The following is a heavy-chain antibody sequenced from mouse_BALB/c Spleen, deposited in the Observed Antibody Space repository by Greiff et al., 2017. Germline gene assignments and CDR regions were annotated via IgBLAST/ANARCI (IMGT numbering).Heavy chain of an antibody. CDR3: ASPHYDGFAY. Sequence: EVMLVESGGGLVKPGGSLKLSCAASGFTFSSYAMSWVRQTPEKRLEWVATISSGGSYTYYPDSVKGRFTISRDNAKNTLYLQMSSLRSEDTAMYYCASPHYDGFAYWGQGTLVTVSA. J-gene: IGHJ3*01. V-gene: IGHV5-9-1*01. CDR1: GFTFSSYA. CDR2: ISSGGSYT. D-gene: IGHD1-2*01.